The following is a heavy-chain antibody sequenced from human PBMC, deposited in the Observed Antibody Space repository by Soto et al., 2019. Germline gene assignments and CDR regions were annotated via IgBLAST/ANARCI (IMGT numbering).Heavy chain of an antibody. D-gene: IGHD3-10*01. CDR3: ARDSRRGFDY. Sequence: SETLSLTCTVSGGSISSYYWSWIRQPPGKGLEWIGYIYYSGSTNYNPSLKSRVTISVDTSKDQFSLKLSSVTAADTAVYYCARDSRRGFDYWGQGTLVTVSS. V-gene: IGHV4-59*01. CDR2: IYYSGST. CDR1: GGSISSYY. J-gene: IGHJ4*02.